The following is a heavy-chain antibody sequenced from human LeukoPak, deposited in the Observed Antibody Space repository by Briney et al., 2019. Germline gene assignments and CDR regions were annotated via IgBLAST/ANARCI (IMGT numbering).Heavy chain of an antibody. D-gene: IGHD1-26*01. CDR3: ARDRWELLNPAIVDY. Sequence: GGSLRLSCAASGFTFSSYSMNWVRQAPGKGLEWVSSISSSSSYIYYADSVKGRFAISRDNAKNSLYLQMNSLRAEDTAVYYCARDRWELLNPAIVDYWGQGTLVTVSS. J-gene: IGHJ4*02. CDR2: ISSSSSYI. CDR1: GFTFSSYS. V-gene: IGHV3-21*01.